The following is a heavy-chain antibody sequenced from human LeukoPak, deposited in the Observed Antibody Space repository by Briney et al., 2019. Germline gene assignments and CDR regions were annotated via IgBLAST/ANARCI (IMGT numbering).Heavy chain of an antibody. CDR1: GGSISSYY. CDR3: ASVDTAMVTIDY. CDR2: IYYSGST. Sequence: SETLSLTCTVSGGSISSYYWSWIRQPPGKRLEWIGYIYYSGSTNYNPSLKSRVTISVDMSKNQFSLKLSSVTAADTAVYYCASVDTAMVTIDYWGQGTLVTVSS. V-gene: IGHV4-59*08. J-gene: IGHJ4*02. D-gene: IGHD5-18*01.